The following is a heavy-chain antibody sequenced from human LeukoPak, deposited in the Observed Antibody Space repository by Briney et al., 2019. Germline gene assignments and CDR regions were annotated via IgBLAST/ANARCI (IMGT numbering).Heavy chain of an antibody. D-gene: IGHD3-16*02. V-gene: IGHV4-34*01. J-gene: IGHJ4*02. CDR2: INHSGST. Sequence: PSETLSLTCAVYGGSFSGYYWSWIRQPPGKGLEWTGEINHSGSTNYNPSLKSRVTISVDTSKNQFSLKLSSVTAADTAVYYCARAYDYVWGSYRYKPYFGYWGQGTLVTVSS. CDR1: GGSFSGYY. CDR3: ARAYDYVWGSYRYKPYFGY.